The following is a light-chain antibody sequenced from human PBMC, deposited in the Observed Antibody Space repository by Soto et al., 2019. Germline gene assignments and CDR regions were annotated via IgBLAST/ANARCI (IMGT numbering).Light chain of an antibody. CDR2: DTS. J-gene: IGLJ3*02. CDR1: PGPVTSTHY. CDR3: LLLYSGDVV. V-gene: IGLV7-46*01. Sequence: QAVVTQDPSLTVSPGGTVTLTCDSSPGPVTSTHYPYWFQQKPGQAPRTLIYDTSNRHSWTPARFSGSLLGGKAALTLSGAHPEDEAEYHCLLLYSGDVVFGGGTKVTVL.